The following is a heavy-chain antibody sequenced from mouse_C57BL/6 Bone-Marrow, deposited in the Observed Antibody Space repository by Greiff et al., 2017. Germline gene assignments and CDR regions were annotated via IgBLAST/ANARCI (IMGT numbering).Heavy chain of an antibody. Sequence: EVKLVESGAELVKPGASVKLSCTASGFNIKDYYIHWVKQRTEQGLEWIGRIDPEDGETKYAQKFKDKATITADTSSNTAYLQLSSLTSEDTAFYYCTRSLNYSCTNFCGQGTTLTVSS. CDR2: IDPEDGET. CDR3: TRSLNYSCTNF. CDR1: GFNIKDYY. D-gene: IGHD1-1*01. J-gene: IGHJ2*01. V-gene: IGHV14-2*01.